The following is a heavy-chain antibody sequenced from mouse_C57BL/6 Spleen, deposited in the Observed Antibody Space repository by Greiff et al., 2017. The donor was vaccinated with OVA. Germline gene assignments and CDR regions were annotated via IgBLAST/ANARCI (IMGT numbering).Heavy chain of an antibody. V-gene: IGHV5-17*01. J-gene: IGHJ4*01. Sequence: EVKLMESGGGLVKPGGSLKLSCAASGFTFSDYGMHWVRQAPEKGLEWVAYISSGSSTIYYADTVKGRFTISRDNAKNTLFLQMTSLRSEDTAMYYCARGGLRLGNYAMDYWGQGTSVTVSS. D-gene: IGHD2-4*01. CDR1: GFTFSDYG. CDR3: ARGGLRLGNYAMDY. CDR2: ISSGSSTI.